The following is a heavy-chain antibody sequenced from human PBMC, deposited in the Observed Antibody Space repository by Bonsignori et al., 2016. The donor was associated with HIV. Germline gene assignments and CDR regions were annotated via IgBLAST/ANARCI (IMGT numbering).Heavy chain of an antibody. CDR3: ASKPPPNPHYYDFWSGYYSDY. Sequence: WIRQPPGKGLEWIGSIYYSGSTYYNPSLKSRVTISVDTSKNQFSLKLSSVTAADTAVYYCASKPPPNPHYYDFWSGYYSDYWGQGTLVTVSS. V-gene: IGHV4-39*07. J-gene: IGHJ4*02. D-gene: IGHD3-3*01. CDR2: IYYSGST.